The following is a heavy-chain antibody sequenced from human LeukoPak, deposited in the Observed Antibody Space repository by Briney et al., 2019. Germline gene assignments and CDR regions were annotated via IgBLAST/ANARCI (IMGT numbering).Heavy chain of an antibody. V-gene: IGHV3-66*01. CDR2: IYSGGAT. CDR3: ARDFSGY. J-gene: IGHJ4*01. CDR1: GATVSSSY. D-gene: IGHD3-10*01. Sequence: GGSLRLSCVVSGATVSSSYMSWVRQAPGKGLEWVSVIYSGGATYYADSVKGRFPISRDISQNTLYLQMNDLRAEDTAVYYCARDFSGYWGQGTLVTVSS.